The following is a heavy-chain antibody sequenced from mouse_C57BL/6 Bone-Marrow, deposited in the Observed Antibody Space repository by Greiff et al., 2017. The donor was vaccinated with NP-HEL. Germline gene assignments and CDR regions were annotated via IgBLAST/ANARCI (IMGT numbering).Heavy chain of an antibody. J-gene: IGHJ4*01. V-gene: IGHV2-2*01. CDR2: IWRGGST. CDR1: GFSLTSYG. D-gene: IGHD2-1*01. Sequence: VQLQQSGPGLVQPSPSLSITCTVSGFSLTSYGVHWVRQSPGKGLEWLGVIWRGGSTDYNAAFISRLSISKDNSKSQVFFKMNSMQADDTAIYYCARYYGKNYAMDYWGQGTSVTVSS. CDR3: ARYYGKNYAMDY.